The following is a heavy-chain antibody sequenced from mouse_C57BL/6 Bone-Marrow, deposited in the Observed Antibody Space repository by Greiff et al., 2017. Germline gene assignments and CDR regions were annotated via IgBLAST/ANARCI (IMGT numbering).Heavy chain of an antibody. CDR2: IYPGDGDT. D-gene: IGHD1-1*01. J-gene: IGHJ2*01. CDR1: GYAFSSSW. Sequence: QVQLQQSGPELVKPGASVKISCKASGYAFSSSWMNWVKQRPGKGLEWIGRIYPGDGDTNYNGKFKGKATLTADKSSSTAYMQLSSLTSEDSAVYFCARSCYGSSGVDYWGQGTTLTVSS. V-gene: IGHV1-82*01. CDR3: ARSCYGSSGVDY.